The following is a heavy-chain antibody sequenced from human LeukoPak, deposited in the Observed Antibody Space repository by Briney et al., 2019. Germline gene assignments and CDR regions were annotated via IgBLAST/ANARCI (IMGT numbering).Heavy chain of an antibody. CDR2: ISAYNGNT. Sequence: GASVKVSCKASGYTFTSYGISWVRQAPGQGLEWMGRISAYNGNTNYAQKLQGRVAMTTDTTTSTAYMELRSLRSDDTAVYYCARERSAEFYYHYYYMDVWGKGTTVTVSS. CDR3: ARERSAEFYYHYYYMDV. CDR1: GYTFTSYG. J-gene: IGHJ6*03. D-gene: IGHD6-19*01. V-gene: IGHV1-18*01.